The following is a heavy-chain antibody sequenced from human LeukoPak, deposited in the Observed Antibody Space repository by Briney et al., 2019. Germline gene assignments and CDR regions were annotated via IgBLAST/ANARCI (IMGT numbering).Heavy chain of an antibody. CDR2: IWYGGSNK. CDR1: GFTFSSYG. CDR3: ANSHSNDAFDI. Sequence: PGGSLRLSCAASGFTFSSYGMHWVRQAPGKGLEWVAVIWYGGSNKYYADSVKGRFTISRDNSKNTLYLQMNSLRAEDTAVYYCANSHSNDAFDIWGQGTMVTVSS. V-gene: IGHV3-33*08. J-gene: IGHJ3*02.